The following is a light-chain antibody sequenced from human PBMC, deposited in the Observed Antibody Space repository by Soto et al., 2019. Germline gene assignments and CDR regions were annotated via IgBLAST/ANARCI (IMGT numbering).Light chain of an antibody. CDR3: SSYTSSSTLA. J-gene: IGLJ2*01. Sequence: QSALTQPASVSGSPGRSITISCTGTSSDVGGYNYVSWYQQHPGKAPKLMIYDVSNRPSGVSNRFSGSKSGNTASLTISGLQAEDEADYYCSSYTSSSTLAFGRGTKLTVL. V-gene: IGLV2-14*01. CDR1: SSDVGGYNY. CDR2: DVS.